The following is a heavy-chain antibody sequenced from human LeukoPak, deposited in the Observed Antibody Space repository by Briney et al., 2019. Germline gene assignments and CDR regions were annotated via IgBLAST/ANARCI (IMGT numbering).Heavy chain of an antibody. V-gene: IGHV1-58*02. D-gene: IGHD1-26*01. CDR1: GFTFTSSA. J-gene: IGHJ4*02. CDR3: AAPGRSFEWELLDY. CDR2: IVVGSGNT. Sequence: SVKVSCNASGFTFTSSAMQWVRQARGQRLEWIGWIVVGSGNTNYAQKFQERVTITRDMSTSTAYMELSSLRSEDTAVYYCAAPGRSFEWELLDYWGQGTLVTVSS.